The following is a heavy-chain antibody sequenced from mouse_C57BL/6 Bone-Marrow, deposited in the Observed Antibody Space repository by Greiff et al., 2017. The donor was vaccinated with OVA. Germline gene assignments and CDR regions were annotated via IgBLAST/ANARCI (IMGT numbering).Heavy chain of an antibody. CDR3: ARRYYGGAGYFDV. Sequence: QVQLQQSGAELARPGASVKLSCKASGYTFTSYGISWVKQRTGQGLEWIGEIYPRSGNTYYNEKFKGKATLTADKSSSPAYMELRSLTSEDSAVYVCARRYYGGAGYFDVWGTGTTVTVSS. D-gene: IGHD1-1*01. CDR2: IYPRSGNT. CDR1: GYTFTSYG. V-gene: IGHV1-81*01. J-gene: IGHJ1*03.